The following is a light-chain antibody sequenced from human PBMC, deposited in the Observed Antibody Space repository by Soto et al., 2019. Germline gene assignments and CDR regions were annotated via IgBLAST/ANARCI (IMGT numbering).Light chain of an antibody. Sequence: QSARTQPASVSGSPGQSITISCTGTSSDVGGYKYVSWYQQHPGKAPKLIIYDVSDRPSGISNRFSGSKSGNKASLIISGLQAEDEADYSCSSYTRSSTLFGTGTKVTVL. J-gene: IGLJ1*01. V-gene: IGLV2-14*01. CDR1: SSDVGGYKY. CDR3: SSYTRSSTL. CDR2: DVS.